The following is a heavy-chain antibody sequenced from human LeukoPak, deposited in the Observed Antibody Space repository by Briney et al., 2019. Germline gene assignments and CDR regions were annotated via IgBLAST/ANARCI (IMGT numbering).Heavy chain of an antibody. CDR3: ARSREQEWILWFGREDWFDP. Sequence: SVKVSCKASGGTFSSYAISWVRQAPGQGLEWMGGIIPIFGTANYAQKFQGRVTIAAVKSTSTAYMELSSLRSEDTAVYYCARSREQEWILWFGREDWFDPWGQGTLVTVSS. D-gene: IGHD3-10*01. CDR2: IIPIFGTA. J-gene: IGHJ5*02. CDR1: GGTFSSYA. V-gene: IGHV1-69*06.